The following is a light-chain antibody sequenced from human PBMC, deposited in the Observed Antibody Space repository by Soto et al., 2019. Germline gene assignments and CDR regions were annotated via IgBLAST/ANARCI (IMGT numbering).Light chain of an antibody. V-gene: IGKV3-15*01. J-gene: IGKJ5*01. Sequence: EIVLTQSPSTLSLSPAERATLSCIASQSVNIYLAWYQQKPGQAPRLLIYGASTRATGIPARFSGSGSGTEFTLTISSLQSEDFAVYYCQQYNNWPPITFGQGTRLEIK. CDR3: QQYNNWPPIT. CDR1: QSVNIY. CDR2: GAS.